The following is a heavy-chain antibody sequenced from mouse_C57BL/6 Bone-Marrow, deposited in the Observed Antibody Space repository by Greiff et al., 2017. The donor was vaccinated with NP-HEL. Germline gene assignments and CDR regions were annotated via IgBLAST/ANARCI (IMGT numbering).Heavy chain of an antibody. V-gene: IGHV5-6*01. CDR2: ISSGGSYT. CDR3: ARLRFITTVVGDY. CDR1: GFTFSSYG. J-gene: IGHJ2*01. D-gene: IGHD1-1*01. Sequence: EVKLVESGGDLVKPGGSLKLSCAASGFTFSSYGMSWVRQTPDKRLEWVATISSGGSYTYYPDSVKGRFTISRDNAKNTLYLQMSSLKSEDTAMYYCARLRFITTVVGDYWGQGTTLTVSS.